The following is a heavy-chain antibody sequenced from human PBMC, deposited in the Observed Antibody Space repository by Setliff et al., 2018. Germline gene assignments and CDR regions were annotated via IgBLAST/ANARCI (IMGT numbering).Heavy chain of an antibody. CDR1: GGSISSSSYY. Sequence: SETLSLTCTVSGGSISSSSYYWGWIRLPPGKGLEWIGSIYYSGSTYYNPSLKSRVTISVDTSKNQFSLKLSSVTAADTAVYYCARSKSSSGWLNWFDPWGQGTLVTVS. CDR2: IYYSGST. J-gene: IGHJ5*02. CDR3: ARSKSSSGWLNWFDP. D-gene: IGHD6-19*01. V-gene: IGHV4-39*07.